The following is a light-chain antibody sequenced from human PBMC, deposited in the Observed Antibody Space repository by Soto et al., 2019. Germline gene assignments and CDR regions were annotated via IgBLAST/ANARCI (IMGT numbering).Light chain of an antibody. J-gene: IGKJ1*01. CDR3: QHYNSYSEA. CDR2: KAS. CDR1: KTISSW. Sequence: DIQMTQSPSTLSGSVGDRVTITCRASKTISSWLAWYQQKPGKAPKLLIYKASTLKSGVPSRFSGSGSRTEFSLTSSSLQPDDFATYYCQHYNSYSEAFGQGTEVELK. V-gene: IGKV1-5*03.